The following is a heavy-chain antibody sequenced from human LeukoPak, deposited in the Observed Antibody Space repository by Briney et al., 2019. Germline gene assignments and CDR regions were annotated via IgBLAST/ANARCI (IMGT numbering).Heavy chain of an antibody. J-gene: IGHJ3*02. CDR3: ARVTMTAPDDAFDI. CDR2: ICTSGST. V-gene: IGHV4-4*07. CDR1: GGSISSYY. D-gene: IGHD3-22*01. Sequence: SETLSLTCTVSGGSISSYYWSWIRQPAGKGLEWIGRICTSGSTNYNPSLKSRVTMSVDTSKNQFSLKLSSVTAADTAVYYCARVTMTAPDDAFDIWGQGTMVTVSS.